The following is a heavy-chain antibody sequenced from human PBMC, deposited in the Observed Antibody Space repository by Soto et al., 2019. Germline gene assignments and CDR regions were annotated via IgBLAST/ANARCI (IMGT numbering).Heavy chain of an antibody. J-gene: IGHJ5*02. CDR3: ARAHYDILTGYSLNWFDP. CDR2: INAGNGNT. Sequence: QVQLVQSGAEVKKPGASVKVSCKASGYTFTSYAMHWVRQAPGQRLERMGWINAGNGNTKYSQKFQGRVTITRDTSASTAYMELSSLRSEDTAVYYCARAHYDILTGYSLNWFDPWGQGTLVTVSS. V-gene: IGHV1-3*01. D-gene: IGHD3-9*01. CDR1: GYTFTSYA.